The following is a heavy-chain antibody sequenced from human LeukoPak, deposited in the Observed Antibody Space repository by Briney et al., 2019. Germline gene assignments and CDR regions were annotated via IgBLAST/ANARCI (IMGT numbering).Heavy chain of an antibody. J-gene: IGHJ3*02. CDR1: GFTLSSYS. V-gene: IGHV3-23*01. CDR3: AKFFGGYSYGVGLWRAPLEVAFDI. CDR2: ISCSGGST. Sequence: GGSLRLSCAACGFTLSSYSMIWVRQAPGRGLEWVSAISCSGGSTYCADSSKDRFTNSRDNSKNTLYLQTSSLISDATAVYYFAKFFGGYSYGVGLWRAPLEVAFDIWGQGTMVTVYS. D-gene: IGHD5-18*01.